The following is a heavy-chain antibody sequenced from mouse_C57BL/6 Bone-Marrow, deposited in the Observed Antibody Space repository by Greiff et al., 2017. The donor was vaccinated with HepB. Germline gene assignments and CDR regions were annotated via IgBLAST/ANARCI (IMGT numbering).Heavy chain of an antibody. CDR3: ARHCEMYYYGGFAY. D-gene: IGHD1-1*01. J-gene: IGHJ3*01. CDR1: GFTFSSYG. CDR2: ISSGGSYT. Sequence: EVKLVESGGDLVKPGGSLKLSCAASGFTFSSYGMSWVRQTPDKRLEWVATISSGGSYTYYPDSVKGRFTISRDNAKNTLYLQMSSLMSEDTAMYYCARHCEMYYYGGFAYWGQGTLVTVSA. V-gene: IGHV5-6*01.